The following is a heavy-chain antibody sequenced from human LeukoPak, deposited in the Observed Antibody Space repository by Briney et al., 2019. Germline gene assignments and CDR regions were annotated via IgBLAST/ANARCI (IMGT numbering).Heavy chain of an antibody. CDR3: ARGTRRTGFSSWFDP. V-gene: IGHV1-69*13. Sequence: RASVKVSCKASGYTFTSYDINWVRQATGQGLEWMGGIIPIFGTANYAQKFQGRVTITADESTSTAYMELSSLRSEDTAVYYCARGTRRTGFSSWFDPWGQGTLVTVSS. CDR2: IIPIFGTA. CDR1: GYTFTSYD. J-gene: IGHJ5*02.